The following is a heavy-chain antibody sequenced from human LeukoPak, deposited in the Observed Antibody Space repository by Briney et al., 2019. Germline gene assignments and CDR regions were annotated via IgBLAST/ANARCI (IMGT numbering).Heavy chain of an antibody. V-gene: IGHV3-53*01. CDR2: IHSGGTT. CDR1: GFIVSSNY. Sequence: GGSLRLSCAASGFIVSSNYMSWVRQPPGKGLEWVSVIHSGGTTYYAGSVKGRFTISRDHSRNTVYLQMNSLRAEDTALYYCARLKDVAVAGIGSHDFWGQGTMVTVSS. J-gene: IGHJ3*01. D-gene: IGHD6-19*01. CDR3: ARLKDVAVAGIGSHDF.